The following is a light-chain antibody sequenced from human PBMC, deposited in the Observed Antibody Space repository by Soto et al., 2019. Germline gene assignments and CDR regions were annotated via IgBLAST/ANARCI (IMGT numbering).Light chain of an antibody. Sequence: QAVVTQPPSVSGAPGQRVTISCTGSTSNIGANYDVHWYQHLPGTAPKLLIYGNSNRPSGVPDRFSGSKSGTSASLAITGLQAEDEADYYCQSYDSSLSGYVFGSGTKLTVL. J-gene: IGLJ1*01. V-gene: IGLV1-40*01. CDR3: QSYDSSLSGYV. CDR2: GNS. CDR1: TSNIGANYD.